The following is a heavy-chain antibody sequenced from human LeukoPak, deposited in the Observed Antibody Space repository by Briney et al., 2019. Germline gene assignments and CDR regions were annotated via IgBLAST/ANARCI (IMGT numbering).Heavy chain of an antibody. D-gene: IGHD6-13*01. Sequence: SETLSLTCTVSGGSIGSYYWSWIRQPPGKGLEWIGYIYYSGSTNYNPSLKSRVTISLDTSKNQFSMNLISVTAADTAVYYCAREGVAAAGKLDYWGQGTLVTVSS. V-gene: IGHV4-59*01. CDR2: IYYSGST. J-gene: IGHJ4*02. CDR1: GGSIGSYY. CDR3: AREGVAAAGKLDY.